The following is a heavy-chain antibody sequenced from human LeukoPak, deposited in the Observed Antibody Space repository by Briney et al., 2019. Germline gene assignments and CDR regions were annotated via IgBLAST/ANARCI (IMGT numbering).Heavy chain of an antibody. Sequence: ASVKVSCKASGYTFTVHYINWVRQAPGQGLEWMGWIHPNSGGTKYAQKFQGRVTMTRDTSISTVYMEVSRLRSDDTAVYCCTRDRAFGGVDSFDIWGQGTMVTV. CDR3: TRDRAFGGVDSFDI. CDR2: IHPNSGGT. D-gene: IGHD3-16*01. CDR1: GYTFTVHY. V-gene: IGHV1-2*02. J-gene: IGHJ3*02.